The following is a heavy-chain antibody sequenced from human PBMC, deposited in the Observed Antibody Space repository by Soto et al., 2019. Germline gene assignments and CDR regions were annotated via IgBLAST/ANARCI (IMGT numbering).Heavy chain of an antibody. CDR2: IYWDDAK. V-gene: IGHV2-5*02. CDR1: GFSLSTSGVG. D-gene: IGHD3-16*01. CDR3: AHKGGGDRILDY. Sequence: QITLKESGPTLVKPTQTLTLTCTFSGFSLSTSGVGVGWIRQPPGKALEWVALIYWDDAKEYSPSLKSRLTIPQDPPKNPVAPTQDKKGPFEPTPLYRAHKGGGDRILDYWGQGTLVTVSS. J-gene: IGHJ4*02.